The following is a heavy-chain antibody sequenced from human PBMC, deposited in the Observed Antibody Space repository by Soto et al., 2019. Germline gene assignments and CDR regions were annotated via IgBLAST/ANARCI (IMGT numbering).Heavy chain of an antibody. CDR3: VRNGGANLET. CDR2: SNHSGGT. D-gene: IGHD2-21*01. V-gene: IGHV4-4*02. CDR1: GVSISSDNW. Sequence: QVQLQESGPGLVKPSETLSLTCAVSGVSISSDNWYSWVRQPPKKGLEWIGESNHSGGTTYNPYLRSRATKSVDKSINQFSLTLSSVIVADTAVYYCVRNGGANLETWGQGILVTVSS. J-gene: IGHJ4*02.